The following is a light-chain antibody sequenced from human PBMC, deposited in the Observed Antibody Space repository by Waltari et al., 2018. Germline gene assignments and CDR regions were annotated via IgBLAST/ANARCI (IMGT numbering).Light chain of an antibody. Sequence: AIRMTQSPSSFSASTGDRVTITCRASQGISSYLAWYQQKPGKAPKLLIYAASTLQSGVPSRCGGSGSGTDFTLTISCLQSEDFATYYCQQYYSYPRTFGQGTKVEIK. CDR2: AAS. V-gene: IGKV1-8*01. CDR1: QGISSY. J-gene: IGKJ1*01. CDR3: QQYYSYPRT.